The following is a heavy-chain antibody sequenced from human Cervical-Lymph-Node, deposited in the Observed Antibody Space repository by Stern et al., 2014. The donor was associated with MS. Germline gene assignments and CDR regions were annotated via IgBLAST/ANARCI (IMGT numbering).Heavy chain of an antibody. V-gene: IGHV4-4*07. CDR2: IYTSGST. CDR1: GVSISSYY. Sequence: QVQLQESGPRLVKPSETLSLTCTVSGVSISSYYWNLIRQSAATGLEWVGRIYTSGSTNKHPSLKSRVTMSVDTSKNQFSLKLTSATAADTAVYYCARWGAAAEDYYFGMDVWGQGTTVTVSS. D-gene: IGHD6-13*01. CDR3: ARWGAAAEDYYFGMDV. J-gene: IGHJ6*02.